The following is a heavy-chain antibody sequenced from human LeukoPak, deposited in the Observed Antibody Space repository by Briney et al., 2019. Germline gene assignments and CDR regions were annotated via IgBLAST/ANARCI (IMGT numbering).Heavy chain of an antibody. CDR2: ISSSSSYI. Sequence: PGGSLRLSCAASGFTFSSYSMNWVRQAPGKGLEWVSSISSSSSYIYYADSVKGRFTISRDNAKNSLYLQMNSLRAEDTAVYYCAREDQPRGTFDYWGQGILVTVSS. CDR1: GFTFSSYS. J-gene: IGHJ4*02. V-gene: IGHV3-21*01. CDR3: AREDQPRGTFDY. D-gene: IGHD2-15*01.